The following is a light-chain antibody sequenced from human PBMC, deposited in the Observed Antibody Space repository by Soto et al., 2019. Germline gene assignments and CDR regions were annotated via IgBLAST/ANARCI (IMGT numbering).Light chain of an antibody. CDR2: GAS. CDR1: QSVSSN. V-gene: IGKV3-15*01. CDR3: LLQNSWPPLT. J-gene: IGKJ1*01. Sequence: SVVAGSRTNISCRASQSVSSNLAWYQQKPGQAPRLLIYGASTRATGIPARFSGSGSGTEFTLTNRNLQTEDCAVVSALLQNSWPPLTFDHRTVVDIK.